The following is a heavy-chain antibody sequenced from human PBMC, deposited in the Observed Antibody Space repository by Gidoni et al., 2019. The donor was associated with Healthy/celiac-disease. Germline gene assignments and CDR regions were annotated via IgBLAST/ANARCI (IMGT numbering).Heavy chain of an antibody. CDR2: INPKSGGT. V-gene: IGHV1-2*02. CDR3: AIGQWLEGYFDY. D-gene: IGHD6-19*01. J-gene: IGHJ4*02. CDR1: GYTFNGYY. Sequence: QVQLVQSGAEVKKPGASVQVSCKDAGYTFNGYYMHWVRQAPGQGLEWIGWINPKSGGTNYAQKFQGRVTMTRDTSISTAYMELSRLRSDDTAVYYCAIGQWLEGYFDYWGQGTLVTVSS.